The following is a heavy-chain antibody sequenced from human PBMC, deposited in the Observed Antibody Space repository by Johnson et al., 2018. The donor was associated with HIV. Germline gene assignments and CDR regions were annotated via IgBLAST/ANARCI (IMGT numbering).Heavy chain of an antibody. CDR2: ISWNSGSI. CDR1: GFTFDDYA. CDR3: ARDRRDYGDYSPKLRDAFDI. V-gene: IGHV3-9*01. D-gene: IGHD4-17*01. J-gene: IGHJ3*02. Sequence: EVQLVESGGGLVQPGRSLRLSCAASGFTFDDYAMHWVRQAPGKGLEWVSGISWNSGSIGYADSVKGRFTISRDNTNNTLYLQMNSLRAEDTAVYYCARDRRDYGDYSPKLRDAFDIWGQGTMVTVSS.